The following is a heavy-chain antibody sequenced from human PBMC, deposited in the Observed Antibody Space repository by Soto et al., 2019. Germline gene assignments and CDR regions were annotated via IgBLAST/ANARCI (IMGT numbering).Heavy chain of an antibody. CDR1: GYSFTSYG. Sequence: QVQLVQSGAEVKTPGASMKVSCKASGYSFTSYGISWVRQAPGQGLEWMGWISAYNGNTNYAQNLQYRVIMTTDTSTRTAYMELRSLTSDDTAVYYCARALSAQRYYYFDYWGKGTLVAVSS. V-gene: IGHV1-18*04. J-gene: IGHJ4*02. CDR2: ISAYNGNT. CDR3: ARALSAQRYYYFDY. D-gene: IGHD6-25*01.